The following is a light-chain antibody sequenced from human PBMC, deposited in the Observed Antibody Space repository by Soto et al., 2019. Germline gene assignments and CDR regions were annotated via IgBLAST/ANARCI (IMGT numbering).Light chain of an antibody. CDR2: SNN. CDR3: VAWDDSLNGYVG. V-gene: IGLV1-44*01. Sequence: QSVLTQPPSAPGTPGQRVTISCSGSSSNIGSNTVNWYQQLPGTAPKLVIYSNNQRPSGVPDRFSGSKSGTSASLAISGLQSEDEADYYCVAWDDSLNGYVGFGGGTKVTVL. CDR1: SSNIGSNT. J-gene: IGLJ2*01.